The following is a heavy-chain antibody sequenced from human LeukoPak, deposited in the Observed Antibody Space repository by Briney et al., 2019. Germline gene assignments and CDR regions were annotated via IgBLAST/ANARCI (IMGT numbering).Heavy chain of an antibody. V-gene: IGHV4-59*01. D-gene: IGHD3-10*01. CDR3: ARGSRELLSPENAFDI. Sequence: SETLSLTCTVSGGSISSYYWSWIRQPPGKGLEWIGYIYHSGSTNYNPSLKSRVTISVDTSKNQFSLKLSSVTAADTAVYYCARGSRELLSPENAFDIWGQGIMITVSS. CDR1: GGSISSYY. J-gene: IGHJ3*02. CDR2: IYHSGST.